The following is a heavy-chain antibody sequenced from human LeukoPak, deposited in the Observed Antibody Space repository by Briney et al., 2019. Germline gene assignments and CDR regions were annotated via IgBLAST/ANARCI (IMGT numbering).Heavy chain of an antibody. J-gene: IGHJ4*02. CDR1: GFTISSYA. CDR2: ISYDGSNK. V-gene: IGHV3-30*04. CDR3: ASEQWLD. D-gene: IGHD6-19*01. Sequence: GGPLRLSCAASGFTISSYAMHWLRQAPGKGLEWVAVISYDGSNKYYADSVKGRFTISRDNSKNTLYLQMNSLRAEDTAVYYCASEQWLDWGQGTLVTVSS.